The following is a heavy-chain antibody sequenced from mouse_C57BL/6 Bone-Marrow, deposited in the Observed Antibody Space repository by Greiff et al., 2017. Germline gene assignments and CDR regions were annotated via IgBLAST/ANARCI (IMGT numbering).Heavy chain of an antibody. CDR2: INPSSGYT. Sequence: QVQLKQSGAELARPGASVKMSCKASGYTFTSYTMHWVKQRPGQGLEWIGYINPSSGYTKYNQKFKDKATLTADKSSSTAYMQLSSLTSEDSAVYYCARGAYYGSRAWFAYWGQGTLVTVSA. CDR1: GYTFTSYT. J-gene: IGHJ3*01. V-gene: IGHV1-4*01. CDR3: ARGAYYGSRAWFAY. D-gene: IGHD1-1*01.